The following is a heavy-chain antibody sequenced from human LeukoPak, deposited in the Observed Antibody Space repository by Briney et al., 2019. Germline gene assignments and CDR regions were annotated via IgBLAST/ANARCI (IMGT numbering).Heavy chain of an antibody. CDR2: ISISGSTI. D-gene: IGHD3-22*01. J-gene: IGHJ3*02. CDR1: GFTFSSYS. V-gene: IGHV3-48*04. Sequence: GSLRLSCAASGFTFSSYSMNWVRQAPGKGLEWVSYISISGSTIYYADSVKGRFTISRDNTKSSLDLQMNSLRAEDTAVYYCARDYFDSGAFYSDAFDIWGQGTMVTVSS. CDR3: ARDYFDSGAFYSDAFDI.